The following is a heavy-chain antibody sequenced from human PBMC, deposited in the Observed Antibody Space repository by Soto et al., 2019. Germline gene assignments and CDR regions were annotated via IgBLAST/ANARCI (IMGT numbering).Heavy chain of an antibody. CDR3: ARAGSGSYYPDY. Sequence: TLSLTCTVSGGSISSYYWSWIRQPPGKGLEWIGYIYYSGSTNYNPSLKSRVTISVDTSKNQFSLKLSSVTAADTAVYYCARAGSGSYYPDYWGQGTLVTVSS. V-gene: IGHV4-59*01. CDR1: GGSISSYY. D-gene: IGHD3-10*01. J-gene: IGHJ4*02. CDR2: IYYSGST.